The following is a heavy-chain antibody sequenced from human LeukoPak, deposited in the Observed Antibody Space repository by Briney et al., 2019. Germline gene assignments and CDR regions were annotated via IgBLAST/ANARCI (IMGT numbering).Heavy chain of an antibody. J-gene: IGHJ4*02. V-gene: IGHV3-9*01. CDR1: GFTFDDYA. CDR2: ISWNSGSI. D-gene: IGHD1-7*01. CDR3: PRYNWNSAPFDY. Sequence: GGSLRLSCAASGFTFDDYAMHWVRQAPGKGLEWVSGISWNSGSIGYAGSVKGRFTISRDNAKNTLYLQMNSLRAEDTAVYYCPRYNWNSAPFDYWGQGTLVTVSS.